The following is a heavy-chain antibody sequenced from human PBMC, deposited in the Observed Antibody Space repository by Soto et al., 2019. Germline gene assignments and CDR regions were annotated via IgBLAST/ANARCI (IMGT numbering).Heavy chain of an antibody. CDR3: AARRSGLYAMDV. Sequence: MQLVQSGPEVKKPGTSVKVSCKASGFTFSTSAVQWVRQARGQRPEWMGWIVGGSGNTNYAQNYQERVIITRDMPTSTVYMELSSLRSDDTAVYFCAARRSGLYAMDVWGQGTTVTVSS. D-gene: IGHD1-26*01. J-gene: IGHJ6*02. CDR1: GFTFSTSA. V-gene: IGHV1-58*01. CDR2: IVGGSGNT.